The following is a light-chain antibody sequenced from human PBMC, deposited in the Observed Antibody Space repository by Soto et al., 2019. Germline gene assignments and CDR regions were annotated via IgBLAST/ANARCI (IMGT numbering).Light chain of an antibody. Sequence: DIQMTQSPSPLSASVGDRVTITCRASQTISTYLNWYQQKPGKAPKLLIYGASSLQSGVPSRFSGSGSGTDFTLTISSLQPEDVGTYYCQQSFSTPRTLGQGTKVDI. CDR2: GAS. CDR1: QTISTY. CDR3: QQSFSTPRT. J-gene: IGKJ1*01. V-gene: IGKV1-39*01.